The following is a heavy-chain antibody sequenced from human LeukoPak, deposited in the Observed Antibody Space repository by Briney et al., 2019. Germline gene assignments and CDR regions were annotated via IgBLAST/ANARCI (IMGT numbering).Heavy chain of an antibody. CDR3: ARIAARSDY. V-gene: IGHV4-34*01. Sequence: SETLSLTCAVYGGSFSGYYWSWVRQPPGKGLEWVGEINHSGSTNYNPSLKRRVTISVDTSKNQFSLKLSSVTAADTAVYYCARIAARSDYWGQGTLVTVSS. J-gene: IGHJ4*02. CDR1: GGSFSGYY. CDR2: INHSGST. D-gene: IGHD6-6*01.